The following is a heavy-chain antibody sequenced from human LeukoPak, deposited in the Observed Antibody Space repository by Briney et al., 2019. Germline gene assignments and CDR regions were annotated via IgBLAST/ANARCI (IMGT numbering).Heavy chain of an antibody. CDR1: GGSFLSFA. CDR3: ASNILATGADYYYLDV. J-gene: IGHJ6*03. Sequence: ASVKVSCKASGGSFLSFAVSWVRQAPGQGLKWMGGMIPVFGKVNYAQKFQGRVTFTADDYTRTAYMEVRTLRSEDTAVYYCASNILATGADYYYLDVWGKGTTVIVS. V-gene: IGHV1-69*13. CDR2: MIPVFGKV. D-gene: IGHD3-3*02.